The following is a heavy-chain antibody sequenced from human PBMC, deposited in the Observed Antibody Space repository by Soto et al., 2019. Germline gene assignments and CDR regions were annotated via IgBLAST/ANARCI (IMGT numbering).Heavy chain of an antibody. Sequence: GGSLRLSCAASGFTFSSYWMSWVRQAPGKGLEWVANIKQDGSEKYYVDSVKGRFTISRDNAKNSLYLQMNSLRAEDTAVYYCARERRGFLEWSSPNNNYYYGMDVWGQGTTVTVSS. D-gene: IGHD3-3*01. CDR2: IKQDGSEK. CDR3: ARERRGFLEWSSPNNNYYYGMDV. CDR1: GFTFSSYW. J-gene: IGHJ6*02. V-gene: IGHV3-7*03.